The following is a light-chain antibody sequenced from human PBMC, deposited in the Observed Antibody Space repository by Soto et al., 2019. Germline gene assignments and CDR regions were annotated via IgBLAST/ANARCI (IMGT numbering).Light chain of an antibody. V-gene: IGKV1-6*01. CDR2: AAS. CDR3: LLDFRYFWA. CDR1: QAIRTA. Sequence: AIQLTQSPSSLSASVGDRVTITCRASQAIRTALGWYQQKPGKVPKLLIYAASTLQSGVPSRFSGSGSGTDFTLTISCLQPEDFATYYCLLDFRYFWAFGQGTKVDIK. J-gene: IGKJ1*01.